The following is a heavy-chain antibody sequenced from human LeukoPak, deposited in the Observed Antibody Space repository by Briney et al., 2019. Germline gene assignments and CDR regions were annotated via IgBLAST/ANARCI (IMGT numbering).Heavy chain of an antibody. J-gene: IGHJ5*02. V-gene: IGHV4-38-2*02. CDR2: IYHSGST. CDR1: GYSISSGYY. D-gene: IGHD2-2*01. Sequence: PSETLSLTCAVSGYSISSGYYWGWIRQPPGKGLEWIGSIYHSGSTYYNPSLKSRVTISVGTSKNQFSLKLSSVTAADTAVYYCARDSVPAATNWFDPWGLGTLVTVSS. CDR3: ARDSVPAATNWFDP.